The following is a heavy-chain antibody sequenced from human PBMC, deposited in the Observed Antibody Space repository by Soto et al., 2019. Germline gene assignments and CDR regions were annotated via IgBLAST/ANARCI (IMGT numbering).Heavy chain of an antibody. V-gene: IGHV3-30*18. Sequence: PGGSLRLSCAASGFTFSSYGMHWVRQAPGKGLEWVAVISYDGSNKYYADSVKGRFTISRDNSKNTLYLQMNSLRAEDTAVYYCAKDRTTMVRGVIGYWGQGTLVTVS. CDR1: GFTFSSYG. D-gene: IGHD3-10*01. CDR2: ISYDGSNK. J-gene: IGHJ4*02. CDR3: AKDRTTMVRGVIGY.